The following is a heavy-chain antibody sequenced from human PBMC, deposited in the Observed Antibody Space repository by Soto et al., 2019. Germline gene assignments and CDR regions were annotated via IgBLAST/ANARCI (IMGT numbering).Heavy chain of an antibody. CDR1: GGSISSGGYY. V-gene: IGHV4-31*03. CDR2: IYYSGST. Sequence: QVQLQESGPGLVKPSQTLSLTCTVSGGSISSGGYYWSWIRQHPGKGLEWIGYIYYSGSTYYNPSLKSRVTIPVDTSKNQFSLKLSSVTAADTAVYYCARRAYDSSGYYSWYYFDYWGQGTLVTVSS. CDR3: ARRAYDSSGYYSWYYFDY. J-gene: IGHJ4*02. D-gene: IGHD3-22*01.